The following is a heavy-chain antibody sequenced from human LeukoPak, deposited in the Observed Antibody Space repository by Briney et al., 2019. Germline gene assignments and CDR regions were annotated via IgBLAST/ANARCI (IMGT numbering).Heavy chain of an antibody. CDR3: ARDLGYSSTWYLTQH. Sequence: PGGSLRLSCAASGFTVSSDYMTWVRQAPGKGLEWVSTLYSGGSTYYADSVKGRFTISRDNSKNTLYLQMNSLRAEDTAVYYCARDLGYSSTWYLTQHWGQGTLVTVSS. CDR1: GFTVSSDY. CDR2: LYSGGST. D-gene: IGHD6-13*01. J-gene: IGHJ1*01. V-gene: IGHV3-66*01.